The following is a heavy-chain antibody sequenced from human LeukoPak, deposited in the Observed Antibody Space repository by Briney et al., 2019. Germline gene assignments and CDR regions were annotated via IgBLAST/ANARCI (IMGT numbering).Heavy chain of an antibody. V-gene: IGHV4-30-4*01. CDR3: ARESGFGEPFDY. CDR2: IYYSGST. J-gene: IGHJ4*02. D-gene: IGHD3-10*01. Sequence: SETLSLTCTVSGGSISSGAYYWSWIRQPPGKGLEWIGYIYYSGSTYYNPSLKSRVTISVDTSKNQFSLKLSSVTAADTAVYYCARESGFGEPFDYWGQGTLVTVSS. CDR1: GGSISSGAYY.